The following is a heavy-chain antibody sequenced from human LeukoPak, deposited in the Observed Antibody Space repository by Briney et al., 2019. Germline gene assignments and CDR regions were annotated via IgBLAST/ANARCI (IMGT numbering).Heavy chain of an antibody. CDR1: GGSISNYY. D-gene: IGHD3-9*01. V-gene: IGHV4-59*08. CDR3: ARQRYFDWLPDY. CDR2: IYYSGST. Sequence: PSETLSLTCTVSGGSISNYYWSWIRQSPGKGLEWISYIYYSGSTNYNPSLRSRVTISIDTSKNQFSLKLSSVTAADTAVYYCARQRYFDWLPDYWGQGTLVTVSS. J-gene: IGHJ4*02.